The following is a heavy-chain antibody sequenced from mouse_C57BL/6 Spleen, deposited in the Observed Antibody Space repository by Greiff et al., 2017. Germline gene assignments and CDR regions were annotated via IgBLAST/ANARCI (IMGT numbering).Heavy chain of an antibody. CDR1: GYTFTSYW. V-gene: IGHV1-64*01. CDR2: IHPNSGST. Sequence: VQLQQPGAELVKPGASVKLSCKASGYTFTSYWMHWVKQRPGQGLEWIGMIHPNSGSTNYNETFKSKATLTVDKSSSTAYMQLSSLTSEDSAVYYCARLREDYFDYWGQGTTRTVSS. J-gene: IGHJ2*01. CDR3: ARLREDYFDY.